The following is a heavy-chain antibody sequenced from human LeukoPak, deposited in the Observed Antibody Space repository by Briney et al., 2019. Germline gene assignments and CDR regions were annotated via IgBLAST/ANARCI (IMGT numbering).Heavy chain of an antibody. CDR2: ISSSGSPI. CDR3: ARGPSVGSGWSPDY. V-gene: IGHV3-48*03. Sequence: GGSRRLSCAASGFTFKSYEMNWVRQAPGKGLEWVSYISSSGSPIYYADSLKGRFTISRDNAKNSLYLQMNSLRAEDTAVYYCARGPSVGSGWSPDYWGQGTLVTVSS. D-gene: IGHD6-19*01. J-gene: IGHJ4*02. CDR1: GFTFKSYE.